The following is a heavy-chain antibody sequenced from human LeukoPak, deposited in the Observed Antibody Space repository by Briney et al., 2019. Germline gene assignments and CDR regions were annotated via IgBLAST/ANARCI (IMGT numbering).Heavy chain of an antibody. D-gene: IGHD3-3*01. J-gene: IGHJ4*02. CDR2: IKEDGSAE. V-gene: IGHV3-7*01. CDR3: AREGGPIIPFDY. CDR1: GFTFSNYW. Sequence: RSLRLSCAASGFTFSNYWMRWVRQAPGKGLEWVANIKEDGSAEHYVDSVKGRFTISRDNAKNSLYLQMNSLRAEDTAVYYCAREGGPIIPFDYWGQGTLVTVSS.